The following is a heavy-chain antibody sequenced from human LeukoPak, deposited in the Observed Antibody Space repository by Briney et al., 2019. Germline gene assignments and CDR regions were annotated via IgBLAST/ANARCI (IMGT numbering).Heavy chain of an antibody. CDR1: GYTFTGYY. V-gene: IGHV1-69*13. J-gene: IGHJ5*02. CDR3: ARVRRQQLVNCWFDP. Sequence: GASVKVSCKASGYTFTGYYMHWVRQAPGQGLEWMGGIIPIFGTANDAQKFLGRVTITADESTSTAYMELSSLRSEDTAVYYCARVRRQQLVNCWFDPWGQGTLVTVSS. CDR2: IIPIFGTA. D-gene: IGHD6-6*01.